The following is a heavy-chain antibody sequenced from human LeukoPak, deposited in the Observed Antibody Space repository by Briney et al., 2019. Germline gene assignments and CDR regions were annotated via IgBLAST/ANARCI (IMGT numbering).Heavy chain of an antibody. CDR3: AREGGSGIDY. J-gene: IGHJ4*02. Sequence: GGSLRLSCAASGFTFSSDSMNWVRQAPGKGLEWVSSISSSSSYIYYADSVKGRFTISRDNAKNSLYLQMNSLRAEDTAVYYCAREGGSGIDYWGQGTLVTVSS. V-gene: IGHV3-21*01. CDR2: ISSSSSYI. CDR1: GFTFSSDS. D-gene: IGHD3-16*01.